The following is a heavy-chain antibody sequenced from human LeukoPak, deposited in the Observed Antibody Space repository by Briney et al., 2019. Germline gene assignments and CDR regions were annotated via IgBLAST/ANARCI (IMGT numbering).Heavy chain of an antibody. Sequence: GGSLRLSCAASGFTFDDYTMHWVRQAPGKGLEWVSLISWDGGSTYYADSVKGRFTISRDNSKNSLYLQMNSLRAEDTAVYYCAREYCGGDCYSAYNWFDPWGQGTLVTVSS. CDR3: AREYCGGDCYSAYNWFDP. CDR2: ISWDGGST. V-gene: IGHV3-43*01. CDR1: GFTFDDYT. D-gene: IGHD2-21*02. J-gene: IGHJ5*02.